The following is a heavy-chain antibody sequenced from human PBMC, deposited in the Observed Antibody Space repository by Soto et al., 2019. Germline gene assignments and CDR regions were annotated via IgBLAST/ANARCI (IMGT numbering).Heavy chain of an antibody. CDR1: GGTFITYP. CDR3: AGDPDSHYHDRHASSYP. J-gene: IGHJ5*02. D-gene: IGHD4-4*01. CDR2: IIPIIGII. Sequence: QVQLVQSGAEVKKTGSSVKVSCRASGGTFITYPITWVRQAPGHGLEWMGRIIPIIGIINYAQKFQGRVTISADKITGTAYMEMTGLSSDDKAVYYCAGDPDSHYHDRHASSYPWGQGTLVTVSS. V-gene: IGHV1-69*04.